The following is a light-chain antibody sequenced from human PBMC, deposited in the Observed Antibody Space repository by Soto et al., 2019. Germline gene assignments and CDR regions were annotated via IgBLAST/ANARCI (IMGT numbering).Light chain of an antibody. CDR1: SSDIGAYNY. CDR3: SSYASDITHV. J-gene: IGLJ3*02. Sequence: QSALTQPASVSGSPGQSITISCTRTSSDIGAYNYVSWYRQHPGEAPKLIIYEVTHRPSGISSRFSGSKSGNTASLTISGLQAEDEADYYCSSYASDITHVFGGGTKLTVL. CDR2: EVT. V-gene: IGLV2-14*01.